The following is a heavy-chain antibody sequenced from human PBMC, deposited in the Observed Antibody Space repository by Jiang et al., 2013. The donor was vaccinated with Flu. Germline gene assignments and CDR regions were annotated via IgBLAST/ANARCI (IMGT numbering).Heavy chain of an antibody. V-gene: IGHV1-18*01. CDR1: GYTFTNYG. CDR3: VRGAYCTTDVCNYHDAFDI. Sequence: GAEVKKPGASVKVSCKASGYTFTNYGISWVRQAPGQELEWMGWISAYSGNTNYAQRLQGRVTMTTDTSTSTAYMELRSLRSDDTAVYYCVRGAYCTTDVCNYHDAFDIWGQGTMVTVSS. D-gene: IGHD2-8*01. J-gene: IGHJ3*02. CDR2: ISAYSGNT.